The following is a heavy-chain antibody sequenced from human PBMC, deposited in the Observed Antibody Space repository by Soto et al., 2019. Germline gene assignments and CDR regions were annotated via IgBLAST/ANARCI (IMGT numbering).Heavy chain of an antibody. CDR2: INHSGST. V-gene: IGHV4-34*01. J-gene: IGHJ5*02. CDR3: ARGRGSRRDWFDP. D-gene: IGHD6-13*01. CDR1: GGSFSGYY. Sequence: LSLTCAVYGGSFSGYYWSWILQPPGKGLEWIGEINHSGSTNYNPSLKSRVTISVDTSKNQFSLKLSSVTAADTAVYYCARGRGSRRDWFDPWGQGTLVTAPQ.